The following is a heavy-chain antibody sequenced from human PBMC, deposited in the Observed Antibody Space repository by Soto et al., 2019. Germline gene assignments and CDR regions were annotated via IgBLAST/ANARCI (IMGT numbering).Heavy chain of an antibody. CDR2: ISGSGGST. CDR3: AKVHGSGNYHNFPDY. CDR1: QFTFSTYA. V-gene: IGHV3-23*01. J-gene: IGHJ4*02. D-gene: IGHD3-10*01. Sequence: VGSLRLSCAASQFTFSTYAITWVRQAPGKGLEWVSLISGSGGSTYYADSVKGRFTISRDNSKDTLYLQMDSLRADDTAVYYCAKVHGSGNYHNFPDYWGQGTLVTVSS.